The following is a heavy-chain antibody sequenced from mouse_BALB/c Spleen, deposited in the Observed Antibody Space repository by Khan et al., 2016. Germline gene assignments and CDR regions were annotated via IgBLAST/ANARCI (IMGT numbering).Heavy chain of an antibody. CDR1: GFDFSRYW. V-gene: IGHV4-1*02. CDR3: ARLGNFGWFAY. J-gene: IGHJ3*01. D-gene: IGHD2-1*01. CDR2: INPDSSTI. Sequence: EVKLLESGGGLVQPGGSLKLSFAASGFDFSRYWMSWVRQAPGKGLEWIGEINPDSSTINYTPSLKDKFIISRDNAKNTLYLQMSKVRSEDTALYYCARLGNFGWFAYWGQGTLVTVSA.